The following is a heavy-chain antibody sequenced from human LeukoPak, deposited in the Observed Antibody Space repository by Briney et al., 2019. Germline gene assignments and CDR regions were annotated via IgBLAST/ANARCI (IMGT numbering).Heavy chain of an antibody. Sequence: GGSLRLSCAASGFTFSSHAMRWVRQAPGKGLEWVSGISGSGVSTYYADSVKGRFTISRDNSKNTLYLQMNSLRAEDTAVYFCARRSGVAVAGAFDYWGQGTLVTVSS. CDR1: GFTFSSHA. D-gene: IGHD6-19*01. CDR2: ISGSGVST. V-gene: IGHV3-23*01. J-gene: IGHJ4*02. CDR3: ARRSGVAVAGAFDY.